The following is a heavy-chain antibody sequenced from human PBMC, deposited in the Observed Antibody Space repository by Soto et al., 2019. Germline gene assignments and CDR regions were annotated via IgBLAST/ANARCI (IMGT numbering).Heavy chain of an antibody. CDR2: ISSSSSYI. Sequence: EVQLVESGGGLVKPGGSLRLSCAASGFTFSSYSMNWVRQAPGKVLEWVSSISSSSSYIYYADSVKGRFTISRDNAKNSLYLQMNRLRAEDTAVYYCARGLGGDGSSYYYYGMDVWGQGTTVTVSS. CDR1: GFTFSSYS. J-gene: IGHJ6*02. CDR3: ARGLGGDGSSYYYYGMDV. V-gene: IGHV3-21*01. D-gene: IGHD3-16*01.